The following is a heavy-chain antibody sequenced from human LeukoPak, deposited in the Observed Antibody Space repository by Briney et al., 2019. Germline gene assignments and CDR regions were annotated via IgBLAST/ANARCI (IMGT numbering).Heavy chain of an antibody. J-gene: IGHJ4*02. D-gene: IGHD6-19*01. Sequence: GGSLRLSCAASGFTFSSYAMSWVRQAPGKGLEWVSAISGTGGTTYYADSVKGRFTIARDNSKNTLYLQMNSLRAEDTAVYYCAKDVLVAVAVNFDYWGQGTLVTVSS. CDR2: ISGTGGTT. V-gene: IGHV3-23*01. CDR1: GFTFSSYA. CDR3: AKDVLVAVAVNFDY.